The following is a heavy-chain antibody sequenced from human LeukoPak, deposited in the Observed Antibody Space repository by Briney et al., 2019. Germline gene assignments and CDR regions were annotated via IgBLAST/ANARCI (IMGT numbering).Heavy chain of an antibody. CDR1: GGSFSGYY. V-gene: IGHV4-34*01. CDR2: INHSGST. Sequence: PSETLSLTCAVYGGSFSGYYWSWIRQPPGKGLEWIGEINHSGSTNYNPSLKSRVTISVDTSKNQFSLKLSSVTAADTAVYYCARATYYYDSSGYYVGAFDIWGQGTMVPVSS. D-gene: IGHD3-22*01. CDR3: ARATYYYDSSGYYVGAFDI. J-gene: IGHJ3*02.